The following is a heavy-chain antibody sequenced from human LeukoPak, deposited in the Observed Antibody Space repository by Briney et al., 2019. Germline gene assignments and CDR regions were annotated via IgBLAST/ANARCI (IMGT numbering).Heavy chain of an antibody. CDR2: ISGSGGST. D-gene: IGHD3-9*01. Sequence: PGGSLRLSCAASGFTFSSYAMSWVRQAPGKGLEWVSAISGSGGSTYYADSVKGRFTISRDNSKNTLYLQMNSLRAEDTAVYYCAKAYTYYDILTGSGVDYWGQGTLVTVSS. CDR3: AKAYTYYDILTGSGVDY. V-gene: IGHV3-23*01. CDR1: GFTFSSYA. J-gene: IGHJ4*02.